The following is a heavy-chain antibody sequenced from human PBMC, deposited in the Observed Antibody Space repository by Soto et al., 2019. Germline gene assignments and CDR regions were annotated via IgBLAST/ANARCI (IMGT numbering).Heavy chain of an antibody. CDR2: IWYDGSNK. CDR1: GFTFSSYG. Sequence: QVQLVESGGGVVQPGRSLRLSCAASGFTFSSYGMHWVRQAPGKGLEWVAVIWYDGSNKYYADSVKGRFTISRDNSKNTLYLQMNSLRAEDTAVYYCARDLFGYGSGSYWNYYYGMDVWGQGTTVTVSS. CDR3: ARDLFGYGSGSYWNYYYGMDV. V-gene: IGHV3-33*01. D-gene: IGHD3-10*01. J-gene: IGHJ6*02.